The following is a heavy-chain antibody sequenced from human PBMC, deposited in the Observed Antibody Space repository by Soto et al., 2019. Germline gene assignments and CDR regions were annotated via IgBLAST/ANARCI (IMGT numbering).Heavy chain of an antibody. CDR3: AKPALDSSGWYIGYFDY. J-gene: IGHJ4*02. Sequence: GESLKISCAASGFTFSSYAMSWVRQAPGKGLEWVSAISGSGGSTYYADSVKGRFTISRDNSKNTLYLQMNSLRAEDTAVYYCAKPALDSSGWYIGYFDYWGQGTLVTVSS. V-gene: IGHV3-23*01. D-gene: IGHD6-19*01. CDR1: GFTFSSYA. CDR2: ISGSGGST.